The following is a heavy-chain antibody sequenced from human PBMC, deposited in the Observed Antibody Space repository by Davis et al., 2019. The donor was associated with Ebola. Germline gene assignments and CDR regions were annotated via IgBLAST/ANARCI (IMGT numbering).Heavy chain of an antibody. D-gene: IGHD6-19*01. J-gene: IGHJ4*02. V-gene: IGHV4-34*01. CDR3: ARGVAGTGVGVVDY. CDR1: GGSFSGYY. Sequence: SETLSLTCAVYGGSFSGYYWSWIRQPPGKGLEWIGEINHSGSTNYNPSLKSRVTISVDTSKNQFSLKLSSVTAADTAVYYCARGVAGTGVGVVDYWGQGTLVTVSS. CDR2: INHSGST.